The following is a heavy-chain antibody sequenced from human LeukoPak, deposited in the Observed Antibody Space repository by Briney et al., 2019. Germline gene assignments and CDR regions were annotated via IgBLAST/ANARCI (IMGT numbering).Heavy chain of an antibody. V-gene: IGHV4-39*02. CDR2: IYYSGST. D-gene: IGHD5-12*01. CDR3: AREVARKYSCYPDWFDP. Sequence: SQTLSLTCTVSGGSISSSSYYWGWIRQPPGKGLEWIASIYYSGSTYYTPSLKSRVTISVDTSKNQFSLKLSSVTAADTAVYYCAREVARKYSCYPDWFDPWGQGTLVTVSS. CDR1: GGSISSSSYY. J-gene: IGHJ5*02.